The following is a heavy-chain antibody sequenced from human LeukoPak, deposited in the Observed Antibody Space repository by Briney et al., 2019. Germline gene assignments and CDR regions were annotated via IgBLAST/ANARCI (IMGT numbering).Heavy chain of an antibody. J-gene: IGHJ3*02. CDR1: GFTFTNYA. CDR2: IRSGGDGT. Sequence: GGSLRLSCAASGFTFTNYAMIWVRQAPGRGLEGVSAIRSGGDGTLYADSVKGGFTISRDNSKNTLFLQMNNMRAEDTAVYYCARDPNGDYVGAFEMWGPGTKVTVS. V-gene: IGHV3-23*01. CDR3: ARDPNGDYVGAFEM. D-gene: IGHD4-17*01.